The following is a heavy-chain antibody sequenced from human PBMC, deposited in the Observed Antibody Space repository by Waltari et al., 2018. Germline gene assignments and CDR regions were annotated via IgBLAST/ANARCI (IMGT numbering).Heavy chain of an antibody. Sequence: QVQLVESGGGVVQPGRSLRLSCAASGFTFSSYGMHWVRQAPGKGLEWVAGRWYDGSNKYYADSVKGRFTISRDNSKNTLYLQMNSLRAEDTAMYYCAKTLARFFGDDAFDIWGQGTMVTVSS. CDR2: RWYDGSNK. CDR3: AKTLARFFGDDAFDI. V-gene: IGHV3-30*18. D-gene: IGHD3-3*01. CDR1: GFTFSSYG. J-gene: IGHJ3*02.